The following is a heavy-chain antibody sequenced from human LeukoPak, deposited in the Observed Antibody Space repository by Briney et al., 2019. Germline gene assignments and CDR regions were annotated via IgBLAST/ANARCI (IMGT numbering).Heavy chain of an antibody. V-gene: IGHV4-59*08. D-gene: IGHD3-16*02. CDR2: IYYSGST. CDR3: ARLHYDYVWGTYRSFDY. CDR1: GGSISSYY. Sequence: SETLPLTCTVSGGSISSYYWSWIRQPPGKRLEWIGYIYYSGSTNYNPSLKSRVTILVDTFKNQFSLKLSSVTAADTAVYYCARLHYDYVWGTYRSFDYWGQGTLVTVSS. J-gene: IGHJ4*02.